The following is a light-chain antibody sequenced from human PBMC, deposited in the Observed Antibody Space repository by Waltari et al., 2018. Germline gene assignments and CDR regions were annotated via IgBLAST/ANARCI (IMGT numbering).Light chain of an antibody. Sequence: DLQMTQSPSSLSASVGDSVTITCRASENVNNYLNWYQQKPGKAPKLLIYKASTLQGGVPSRFSGSGSGTDYTFTISSLQSEDVATYYCQHNYGTPVTFGGGTKVEIK. CDR2: KAS. CDR3: QHNYGTPVT. CDR1: ENVNNY. V-gene: IGKV1-39*01. J-gene: IGKJ4*01.